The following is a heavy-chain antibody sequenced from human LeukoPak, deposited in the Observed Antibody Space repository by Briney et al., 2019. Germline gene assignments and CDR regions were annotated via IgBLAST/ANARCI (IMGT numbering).Heavy chain of an antibody. D-gene: IGHD3-22*01. CDR2: IRYDGTNK. Sequence: GGSLRLSCAASGFSFSDYGMYWVRQAPGKGLEWVAFIRYDGTNKYYGDSVKGRFTISRENAKNSLYLQMNSLRAGDTAVYYCARGHYDSSGYAFDYWGQGTLVTVSS. J-gene: IGHJ4*02. CDR1: GFSFSDYG. CDR3: ARGHYDSSGYAFDY. V-gene: IGHV3-30*02.